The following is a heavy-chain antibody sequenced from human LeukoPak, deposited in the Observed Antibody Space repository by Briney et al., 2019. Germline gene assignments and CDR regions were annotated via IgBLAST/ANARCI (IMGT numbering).Heavy chain of an antibody. CDR3: AKSGLAMINYYFDY. CDR2: ISANGGRT. D-gene: IGHD5-18*01. CDR1: GFTFSSYG. J-gene: IGHJ4*02. V-gene: IGHV3-23*01. Sequence: GGSLRLSCAASGFTFSSYGMHWVRQAPGKGLESVTAISANGGRTYYADSVKGRFTISRDNSKNTLYLQMNSLRAEDTAVYYCAKSGLAMINYYFDYWGQGTPVTVSS.